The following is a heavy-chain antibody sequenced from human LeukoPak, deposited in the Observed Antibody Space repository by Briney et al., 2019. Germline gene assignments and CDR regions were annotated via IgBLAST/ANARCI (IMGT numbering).Heavy chain of an antibody. CDR1: GYTFTGYY. CDR3: ARAYGYSSSQYAFDI. Sequence: GASVKVSCKASGYTFTGYYMHCVRQAPGQGLEWMGWINPNSGGTNYAQKFQGWVTMTRDTSISTAYMELSRLRSDDTAVYYCARAYGYSSSQYAFDIWGQGTMVTVSS. J-gene: IGHJ3*02. CDR2: INPNSGGT. D-gene: IGHD6-13*01. V-gene: IGHV1-2*04.